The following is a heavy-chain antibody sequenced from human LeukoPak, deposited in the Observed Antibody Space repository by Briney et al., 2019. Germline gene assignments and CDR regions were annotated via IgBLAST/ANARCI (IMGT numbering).Heavy chain of an antibody. D-gene: IGHD3-9*01. CDR1: GGSVSSGSYY. V-gene: IGHV4-61*01. J-gene: IGHJ4*02. CDR3: ARVDDILTGPFDY. CDR2: IYYSGST. Sequence: PSETLSLTCTVSGGSVSSGSYYWSWIRQPAGKGLEWIGYIYYSGSTNYNPSLKSRVTISVDTSKNQFSLKLSSVTAADTAVYYCARVDDILTGPFDYWGQGTLVTVSS.